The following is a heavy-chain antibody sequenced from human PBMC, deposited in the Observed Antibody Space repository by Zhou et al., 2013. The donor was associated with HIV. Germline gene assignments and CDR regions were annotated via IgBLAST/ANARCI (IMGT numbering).Heavy chain of an antibody. D-gene: IGHD6-19*01. Sequence: QVQLVQSGAEVKRPGASVKVSCKASGYTLSGFGISWVRQAPGQGLEWMGWISSYRGHTNYAQKLQGRVSVTTDTSTNTAYMELRSLRSDDTAVYFCARALSTRWIGGGFYYMDVWGKTGPRSPSP. CDR1: GYTLSGFG. J-gene: IGHJ6*03. V-gene: IGHV1-18*01. CDR3: ARALSTRWIGGGFYYMDV. CDR2: ISSYRGHT.